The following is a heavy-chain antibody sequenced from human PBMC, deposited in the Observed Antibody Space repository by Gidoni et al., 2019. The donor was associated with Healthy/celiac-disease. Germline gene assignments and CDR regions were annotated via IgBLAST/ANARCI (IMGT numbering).Heavy chain of an antibody. CDR3: ARDSIAVAATEGYYFDY. Sequence: QEQLVQSGAEVKKTGAAVKVSCKATGGTSSSYAISWVRPAPGQGLELMGGIIPIFGTANYAQKFQGRVTITADESTSTAYMELSSLRSEDTAVYYCARDSIAVAATEGYYFDYWGQGTLVTVSS. V-gene: IGHV1-69*01. CDR2: IIPIFGTA. J-gene: IGHJ4*02. CDR1: GGTSSSYA. D-gene: IGHD6-19*01.